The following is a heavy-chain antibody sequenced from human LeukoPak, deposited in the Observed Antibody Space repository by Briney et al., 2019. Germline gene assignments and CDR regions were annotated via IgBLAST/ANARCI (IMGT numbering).Heavy chain of an antibody. CDR2: INHSGST. D-gene: IGHD6-13*01. V-gene: IGHV4-34*01. J-gene: IGHJ3*02. Sequence: SETLSLTCAVYGGSFSGYYWSWIRQPPGKGLEWIGEINHSGSTNYNPSLQSRVTISVDTSKNQFSLKLSSVTAADTAVYYCARYSSSWYKAFDIWGQGTMVTVSS. CDR1: GGSFSGYY. CDR3: ARYSSSWYKAFDI.